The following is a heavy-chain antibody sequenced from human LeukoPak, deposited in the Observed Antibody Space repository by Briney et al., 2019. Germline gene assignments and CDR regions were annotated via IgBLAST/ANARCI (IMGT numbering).Heavy chain of an antibody. J-gene: IGHJ6*02. CDR1: GGSISSYY. D-gene: IGHD6-19*01. Sequence: SETLSLTCTVSGGSISSYYWSWIRQPPGKGLEWIGYIYYSGSTNYNPSLKSRVTISVDTSKNQFSLKLSSVTAADTAVYYCARAGQCLVPGAGYYYYGMDVWGQGTTVTVSS. V-gene: IGHV4-59*01. CDR3: ARAGQCLVPGAGYYYYGMDV. CDR2: IYYSGST.